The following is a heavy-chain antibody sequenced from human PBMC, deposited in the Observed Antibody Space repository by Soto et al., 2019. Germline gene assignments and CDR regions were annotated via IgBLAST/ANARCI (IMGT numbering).Heavy chain of an antibody. J-gene: IGHJ4*02. D-gene: IGHD3-3*01. CDR2: FDPEDGET. V-gene: IGHV1-24*01. Sequence: PRASVKVSCKVSGYTLTELSMHWVRQAPGKGLEWMGGFDPEDGETIYAQKFQGRVTMTEDTSTDTAYMELSSLRSEDTAVYYCGTDLHFTIFGVVDYWGQGTLVTVSS. CDR1: GYTLTELS. CDR3: GTDLHFTIFGVVDY.